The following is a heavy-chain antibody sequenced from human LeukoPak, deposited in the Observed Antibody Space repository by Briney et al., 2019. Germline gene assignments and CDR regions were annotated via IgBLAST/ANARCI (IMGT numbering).Heavy chain of an antibody. CDR1: GGSISSGGYY. V-gene: IGHV4-31*03. CDR2: IYYSGST. CDR3: ARDRQPTFPYYYYYGMDV. D-gene: IGHD3-16*01. Sequence: SQTLSLTCTVSGGSISSGGYYWSWIRQHPGKGLEWIGYIYYSGSTYYNPSLKSRVTISVDTSKNQFSLKLSSVTAADTAVYYCARDRQPTFPYYYYYGMDVWGQGTTVTVSS. J-gene: IGHJ6*02.